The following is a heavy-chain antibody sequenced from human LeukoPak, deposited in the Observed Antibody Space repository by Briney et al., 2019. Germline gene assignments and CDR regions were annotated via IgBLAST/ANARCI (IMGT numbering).Heavy chain of an antibody. Sequence: PSETLSLTCTVSGGSISGYYWSWIRQPPGMGLEWIGEVNHSGTTNYNPSLKSRVTISVDTSKSQFSLKLTSVTAADTAVYYCARVPDCSTTSCYTLGWLDPWGQGTLVTVSS. CDR3: ARVPDCSTTSCYTLGWLDP. J-gene: IGHJ5*02. CDR2: VNHSGTT. V-gene: IGHV4-34*01. CDR1: GGSISGYY. D-gene: IGHD2-2*02.